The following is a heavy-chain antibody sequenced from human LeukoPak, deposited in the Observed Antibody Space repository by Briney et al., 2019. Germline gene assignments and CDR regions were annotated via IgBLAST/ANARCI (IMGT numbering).Heavy chain of an antibody. CDR1: GFTFSSYA. CDR2: ISTSGGST. D-gene: IGHD3-22*01. V-gene: IGHV3-23*01. J-gene: IGHJ4*02. CDR3: AKDYYDSSGYGFDY. Sequence: GGSLRLSCAASGFTFSSYAMSWVRQAPGKGPEWVSVISTSGGSTYYADSVKGRFTISRDNSKNTLYLQMNSLRAEDTAVYYCAKDYYDSSGYGFDYWGQGTLVTVSS.